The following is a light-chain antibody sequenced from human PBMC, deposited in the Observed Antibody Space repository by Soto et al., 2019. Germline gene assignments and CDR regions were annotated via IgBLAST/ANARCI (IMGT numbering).Light chain of an antibody. CDR1: SSDLAIYNY. CDR3: SSYTDSSNYV. Sequence: QSVLTRPASVSGSPGQSITISCTVTSSDLAIYNYVSWYQQQPGKAPKLMIYQVTNRPSGVSNRFSGSRSGNTASLTISGLQAEDEADYYCSSYTDSSNYVFGTGTKVTVL. V-gene: IGLV2-14*01. CDR2: QVT. J-gene: IGLJ1*01.